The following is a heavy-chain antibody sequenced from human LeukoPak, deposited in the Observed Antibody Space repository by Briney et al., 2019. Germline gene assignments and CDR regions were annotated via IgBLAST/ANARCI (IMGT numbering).Heavy chain of an antibody. CDR1: GFTFDDHG. V-gene: IGHV3-20*04. CDR3: ARDGGLPYYFDY. Sequence: GGSLRLSCAASGFTFDDHGMSWVRQAPGKGLEWVSGINWNGGSTGYADSVKGRFTIPRDNAKNSLYLQMNSLRAEDTALYYCARDGGLPYYFDYWGQGTLVTVSS. CDR2: INWNGGST. J-gene: IGHJ4*02. D-gene: IGHD2-15*01.